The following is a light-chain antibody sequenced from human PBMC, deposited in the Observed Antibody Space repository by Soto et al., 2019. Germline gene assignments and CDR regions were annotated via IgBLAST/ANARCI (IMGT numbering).Light chain of an antibody. Sequence: QSALTQPASVSGSPGQSITISCTGTSSDVGGYNYVYWYQQHPGKAPKLMIYDVSNRPSGVSNRFSGSKSGNTASLTISGLQAEDDADYYCSSYTSSSTLKVFGTGTKLTVL. CDR1: SSDVGGYNY. J-gene: IGLJ1*01. CDR3: SSYTSSSTLKV. V-gene: IGLV2-14*01. CDR2: DVS.